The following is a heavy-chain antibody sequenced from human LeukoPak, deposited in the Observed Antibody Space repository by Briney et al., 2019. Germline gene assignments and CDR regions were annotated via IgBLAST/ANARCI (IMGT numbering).Heavy chain of an antibody. D-gene: IGHD6-13*01. V-gene: IGHV4-61*02. CDR3: ARAGGQQLADGNWFDP. CDR2: IYTSGST. J-gene: IGHJ5*02. Sequence: SETLSLTCTVSGGSISSGSYYWSWIRQPAGKGLEWIGRIYTSGSTNYNPSLKSRVTISVDTSKNQFSLKLSSVTAADTAVYYCARAGGQQLADGNWFDPWGQGTLVTVSS. CDR1: GGSISSGSYY.